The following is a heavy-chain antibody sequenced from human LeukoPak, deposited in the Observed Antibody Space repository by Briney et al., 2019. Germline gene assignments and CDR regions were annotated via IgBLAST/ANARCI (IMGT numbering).Heavy chain of an antibody. V-gene: IGHV3-15*01. Sequence: GGSLRLSCAASGFTFSNAWMSWVRQAPGKGLEWVGRIKSKTDGGTTDYAAPVKGRFTISRDDSKNALYLQMNSLKTEDTAVYYCTTGGAAGHWPWFDPWGQGTLVTVSS. CDR3: TTGGAAGHWPWFDP. CDR1: GFTFSNAW. CDR2: IKSKTDGGTT. J-gene: IGHJ5*02. D-gene: IGHD6-13*01.